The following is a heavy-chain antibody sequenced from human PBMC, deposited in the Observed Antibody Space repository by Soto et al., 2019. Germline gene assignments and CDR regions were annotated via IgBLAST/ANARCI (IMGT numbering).Heavy chain of an antibody. Sequence: QVQLQQWGAGLLKPSETLSLTCAVYGGFVTSGSYYWSWIRQPPGKGLEWIGEMSHIGGTPFNPSLTSRVNISVDTSKNQFTLKMSSVTAADTALYYCARVERGTATTVVDAFDIWGPGTMVTVSS. CDR2: MSHIGGT. D-gene: IGHD1-1*01. V-gene: IGHV4-34*01. J-gene: IGHJ3*02. CDR1: GGFVTSGSYY. CDR3: ARVERGTATTVVDAFDI.